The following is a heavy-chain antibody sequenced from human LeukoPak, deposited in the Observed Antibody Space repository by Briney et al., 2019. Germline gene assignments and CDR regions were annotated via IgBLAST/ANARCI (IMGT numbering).Heavy chain of an antibody. V-gene: IGHV3-23*01. Sequence: VQPGGSLRLSCAASGFTFSSYAMSWVRQAPGKGLEWVSAISGSGGSTYYADSVKGRFTISRDNAKNSLYLQMNSLRAEDTALYYCAKEFEEVTMVRGIFDYWGLGTLVTVSS. CDR2: ISGSGGST. CDR3: AKEFEEVTMVRGIFDY. D-gene: IGHD3-10*01. CDR1: GFTFSSYA. J-gene: IGHJ4*02.